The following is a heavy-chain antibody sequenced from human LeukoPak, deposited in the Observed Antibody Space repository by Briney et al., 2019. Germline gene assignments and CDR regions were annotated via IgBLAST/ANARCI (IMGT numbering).Heavy chain of an antibody. CDR2: TYYRSKWYN. CDR3: ARAGRAVAGKEVTVDY. J-gene: IGHJ4*02. Sequence: SQTLSLTCAISGDSVSSNSAAWNWIRQSPSRGLEWLGRTYYRSKWYNDYAVSVKSRITINPDTSKNQFSLQLNSVTPEDTAVYYCARAGRAVAGKEVTVDYWGQGTLVTVSS. V-gene: IGHV6-1*01. D-gene: IGHD6-19*01. CDR1: GDSVSSNSAA.